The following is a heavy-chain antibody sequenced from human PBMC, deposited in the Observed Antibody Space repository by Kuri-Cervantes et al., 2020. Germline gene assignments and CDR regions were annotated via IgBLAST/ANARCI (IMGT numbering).Heavy chain of an antibody. CDR2: ISYDGSNK. V-gene: IGHV3-30*18. Sequence: GESLKISCAASGLTFSSYGMHWVRQAPGKGLEWVAVISYDGSNKYYADSVKGRFTISRDNSKNTLYLQMNSLRAEDTAVYYCAKGVPYSSSWFDYWGQGTLVTVSS. CDR3: AKGVPYSSSWFDY. J-gene: IGHJ4*02. D-gene: IGHD6-13*01. CDR1: GLTFSSYG.